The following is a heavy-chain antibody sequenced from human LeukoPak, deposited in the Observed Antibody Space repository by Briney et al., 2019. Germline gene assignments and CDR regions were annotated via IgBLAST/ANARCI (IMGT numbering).Heavy chain of an antibody. D-gene: IGHD1-26*01. CDR3: ARDLEFKLVGAAY. CDR2: IDPSGGST. V-gene: IGHV1-46*01. J-gene: IGHJ4*02. CDR1: GYTFTSYY. Sequence: GASVKVSCKASGYTFTSYYMHWVRQAPGQGLEWMGIIDPSGGSTSYAQKFQGRVTMARDTSTSTVYMELSSLRSEDTAVYYCARDLEFKLVGAAYWGQGTLVTVSS.